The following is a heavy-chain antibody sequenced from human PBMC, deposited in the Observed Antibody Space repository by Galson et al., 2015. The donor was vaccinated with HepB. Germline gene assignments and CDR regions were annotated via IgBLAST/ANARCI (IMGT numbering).Heavy chain of an antibody. Sequence: SLRLSCAASGFTFSSYSMNWVRQAPGKGLEWVSSISSSSYIYYADSVKGRFTISRDNAKNSLYLQMNSLRAEDTAVYYCARERAFSQWLVMGTFDYWGQGTLVTVSS. J-gene: IGHJ4*02. V-gene: IGHV3-21*01. CDR3: ARERAFSQWLVMGTFDY. CDR2: ISSSSYI. CDR1: GFTFSSYS. D-gene: IGHD6-19*01.